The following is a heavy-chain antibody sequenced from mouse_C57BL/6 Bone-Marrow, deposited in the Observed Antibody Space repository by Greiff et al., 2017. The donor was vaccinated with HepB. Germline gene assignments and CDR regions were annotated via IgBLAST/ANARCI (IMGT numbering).Heavy chain of an antibody. CDR3: ARGMITSSFDV. CDR1: GFTFSDYG. V-gene: IGHV5-17*01. Sequence: EVKLVESGGGLVKPGGSLKLSCAASGFTFSDYGMHWVRQAPEKGLEWVAYISSGSSTIYYADTVKGRFTISRDNAKNTLFLQMTSLRSEDTAMYYCARGMITSSFDVWGTGTTVTVSS. CDR2: ISSGSSTI. J-gene: IGHJ1*03. D-gene: IGHD2-4*01.